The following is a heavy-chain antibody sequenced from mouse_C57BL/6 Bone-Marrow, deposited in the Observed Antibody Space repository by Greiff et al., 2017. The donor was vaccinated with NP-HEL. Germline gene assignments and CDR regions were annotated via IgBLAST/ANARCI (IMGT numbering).Heavy chain of an antibody. D-gene: IGHD2-4*01. CDR2: ISSGSSTI. Sequence: EVQLVESGGGLVKPGGSLKLSCAASGFTFSDYGMHWVRQAPEKGLEWVAYISSGSSTIYYADTVKGRFTISRDNAKNTLFLQMTSLRSEDTAMYYCARLPYDYDERIFAYWGQGTLVTVSA. CDR3: ARLPYDYDERIFAY. J-gene: IGHJ3*01. V-gene: IGHV5-17*01. CDR1: GFTFSDYG.